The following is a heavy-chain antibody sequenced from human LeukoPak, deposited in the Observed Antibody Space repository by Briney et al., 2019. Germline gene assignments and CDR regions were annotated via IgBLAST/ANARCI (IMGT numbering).Heavy chain of an antibody. Sequence: SETLSLTCTVSGGSISSYYWSWIRQPAGKGLEWIGRIYTSASTNYNPSLKSRVTMSVDTSKNQFSLKLSSVTAADTAVYYCASARYGSGTRYYFDYWGQGTLVTVSS. J-gene: IGHJ4*02. CDR1: GGSISSYY. D-gene: IGHD3-10*01. CDR3: ASARYGSGTRYYFDY. CDR2: IYTSAST. V-gene: IGHV4-4*07.